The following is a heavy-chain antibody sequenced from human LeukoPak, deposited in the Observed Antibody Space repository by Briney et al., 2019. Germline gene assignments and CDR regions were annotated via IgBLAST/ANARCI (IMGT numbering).Heavy chain of an antibody. CDR2: IYYSGST. V-gene: IGHV4-39*01. J-gene: IGHJ3*02. CDR1: GGSISSNKYY. D-gene: IGHD1-26*01. Sequence: SETLSLTCTVSGGSISSNKYYWGWIRQPPGKGLEWIGSIYYSGSTYYNPSLKSRVTISVDTSKNQFSLKLSSVTAADTAVYYCATPYSGGYHGLDIWGQGTMVTVSS. CDR3: ATPYSGGYHGLDI.